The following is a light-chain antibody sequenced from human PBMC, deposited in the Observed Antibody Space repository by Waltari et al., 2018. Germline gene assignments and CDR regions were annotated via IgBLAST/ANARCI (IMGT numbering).Light chain of an antibody. CDR2: EVS. Sequence: QAALTQPRSVSGSPGQSVTISCTGTSSDIGGYNYVSWYQQHPGTAPKLMIYEVSKRPSGVSERFSGSKSGNTASLTISGLQAEDEADYYCSSYAGSNTLVFGGGTRLTVL. CDR3: SSYAGSNTLV. CDR1: SSDIGGYNY. V-gene: IGLV2-11*01. J-gene: IGLJ2*01.